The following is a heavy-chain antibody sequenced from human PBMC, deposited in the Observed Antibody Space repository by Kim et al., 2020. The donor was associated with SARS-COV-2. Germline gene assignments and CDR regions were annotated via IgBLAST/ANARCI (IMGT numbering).Heavy chain of an antibody. J-gene: IGHJ6*02. CDR3: ASAIATNQYYYYYYGMDV. D-gene: IGHD1-26*01. Sequence: YAVSVKSRITINPDTSKNQFSLQMNSVTPEDTAVYYCASAIATNQYYYYYYGMDVWGQGTTVTVSS. V-gene: IGHV6-1*01.